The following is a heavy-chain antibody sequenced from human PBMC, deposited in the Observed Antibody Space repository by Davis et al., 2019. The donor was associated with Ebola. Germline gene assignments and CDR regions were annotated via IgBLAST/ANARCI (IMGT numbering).Heavy chain of an antibody. Sequence: GESLKISCKGSGYSFTSYWIGWVRQMPGKGLEWMGIIYPGDSDTRYSPSFQGQVTISADKSISTAYLQWSSLKASDTAMYYCARGGYSSAWYPYYFDCWGQGTLVTVSS. CDR1: GYSFTSYW. CDR3: ARGGYSSAWYPYYFDC. CDR2: IYPGDSDT. J-gene: IGHJ4*02. V-gene: IGHV5-51*01. D-gene: IGHD6-19*01.